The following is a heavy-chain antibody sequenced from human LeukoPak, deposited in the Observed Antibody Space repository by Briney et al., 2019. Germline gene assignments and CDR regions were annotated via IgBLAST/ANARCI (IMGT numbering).Heavy chain of an antibody. CDR3: AKEVYDSSGYYFFPN. V-gene: IGHV3-30*04. CDR1: GFTFSNYA. CDR2: ISYDGRNK. J-gene: IGHJ4*02. D-gene: IGHD3-22*01. Sequence: GGSLRLSCAASGFTFSNYAMHWVRQAPGKGLEWMSVISYDGRNKYFADSVKGRFTLSRDNSKNTLYLQMNNLRAEDTAVYYCAKEVYDSSGYYFFPNWGQGTLVTVSS.